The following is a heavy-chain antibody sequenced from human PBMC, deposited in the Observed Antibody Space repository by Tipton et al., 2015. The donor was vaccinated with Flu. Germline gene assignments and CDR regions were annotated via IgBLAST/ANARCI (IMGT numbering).Heavy chain of an antibody. J-gene: IGHJ6*02. CDR3: ARVGDLWSGTNYGLDV. V-gene: IGHV4-4*07. D-gene: IGHD3-3*01. Sequence: TLSLTCTVSGDSMSSFYWTWIRQPAGKGLEWIGHSHFTGGGSYNPSLKSRVTISQDTSKNQFSLKLSSVTAADTAVYYCARVGDLWSGTNYGLDVWGQGTTVTVSS. CDR1: GDSMSSFY. CDR2: SHFTGGG.